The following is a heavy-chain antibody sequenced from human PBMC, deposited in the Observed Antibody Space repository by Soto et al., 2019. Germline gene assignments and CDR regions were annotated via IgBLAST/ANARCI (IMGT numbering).Heavy chain of an antibody. D-gene: IGHD6-6*01. V-gene: IGHV3-53*01. CDR2: IYSGGST. J-gene: IGHJ6*02. CDR3: ARDFPSRSLAARHPNYYYYSGMDV. Sequence: PGGSLRLSCAASGFTVSSNYMSWVRQAPGKGLEWVSVIYSGGSTYYADSVKGRFTISRDNSKNTLYLQMNSLRAEDTAVYYCARDFPSRSLAARHPNYYYYSGMDVWGQGNTVTVSS. CDR1: GFTVSSNY.